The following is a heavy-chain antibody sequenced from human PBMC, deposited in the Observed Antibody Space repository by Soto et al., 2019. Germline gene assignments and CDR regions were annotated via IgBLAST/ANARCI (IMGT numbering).Heavy chain of an antibody. J-gene: IGHJ6*02. V-gene: IGHV5-51*01. Sequence: EVQLVQSGAEVKKPGESLKISCKGSGYSFTNYWIGWVRQMPGKGLEWMGIIYPGDSDTRYSPSFQGQVTISADKSISTAYLQWSSLKARDAAMYHCAGASAAGKCYYGMDVWGQGTTVTVSS. CDR3: AGASAAGKCYYGMDV. D-gene: IGHD6-13*01. CDR2: IYPGDSDT. CDR1: GYSFTNYW.